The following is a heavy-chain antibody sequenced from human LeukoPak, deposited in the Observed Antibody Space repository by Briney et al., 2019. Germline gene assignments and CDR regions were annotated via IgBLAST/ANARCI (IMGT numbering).Heavy chain of an antibody. CDR2: IYYSGST. Sequence: SETLSLTCTVSGGSISSSSYYWGWIRQPPGKGLEWIGSIYYSGSTYYNPSLKSRVTISVDTSKNQFSLKLSSVTAADTAVYYCARDLQWLRLPAFDIWGQGTMVTVSS. CDR3: ARDLQWLRLPAFDI. D-gene: IGHD5-12*01. CDR1: GGSISSSSYY. V-gene: IGHV4-39*07. J-gene: IGHJ3*02.